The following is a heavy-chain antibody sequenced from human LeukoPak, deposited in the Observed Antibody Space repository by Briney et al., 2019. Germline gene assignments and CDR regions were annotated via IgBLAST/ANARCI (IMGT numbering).Heavy chain of an antibody. CDR1: GGSISSGGYY. CDR3: ARRYKGSGSYDWFDP. D-gene: IGHD3-10*01. J-gene: IGHJ5*02. V-gene: IGHV4-61*02. CDR2: IYTSGST. Sequence: NSSETLSLTCTVSGGSISSGGYYWSWIRQPAGKGLEWIGRIYTSGSTNYNPSLKSRVTISVDTSKNQFSLKLSSVTAADTAVYYCARRYKGSGSYDWFDPWGQGTLVTVSS.